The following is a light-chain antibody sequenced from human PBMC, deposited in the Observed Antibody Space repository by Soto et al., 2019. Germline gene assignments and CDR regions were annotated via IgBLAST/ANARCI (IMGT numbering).Light chain of an antibody. CDR3: QQYGSSPVS. J-gene: IGKJ3*01. Sequence: EIVLTQSPGTLSLSPGERATLSCRASQSVSNNYLAWYQQKPGQAPRFLMFGASRRATGTPDRFSGSGSGTDFTLTISRLEPEDYAVYYCQQYGSSPVSFGPGTKVDIK. CDR1: QSVSNNY. CDR2: GAS. V-gene: IGKV3-20*01.